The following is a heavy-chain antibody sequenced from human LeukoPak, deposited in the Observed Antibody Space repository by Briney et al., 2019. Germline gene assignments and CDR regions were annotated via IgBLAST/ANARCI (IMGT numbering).Heavy chain of an antibody. J-gene: IGHJ4*02. CDR3: VKNDGWFHLAQ. CDR2: IKTDGSET. Sequence: GGSLRLSCAASGFYFRDHWMDWVRQAPRKGLEWVGHIKTDGSETYYLDSLKGRISISRDNTNNALYLQMNSLRVEDTAVYYCVKNDGWFHLAQWGQGTLVTVSS. V-gene: IGHV3-7*03. CDR1: GFYFRDHW. D-gene: IGHD6-19*01.